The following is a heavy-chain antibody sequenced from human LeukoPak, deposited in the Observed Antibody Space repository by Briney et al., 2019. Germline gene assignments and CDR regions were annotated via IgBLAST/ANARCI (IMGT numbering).Heavy chain of an antibody. CDR2: ISSNGGST. D-gene: IGHD6-19*01. CDR1: GFTFSSYA. Sequence: GGSLRLSCSASGFTFSSYAMHWVCQAPGKGLEYVSAISSNGGSTYYADSVKGRFTISRDNSKNTLYLQMSSLRAEDTAVYYCVKDPAVAGTRYFDYWGQGTLVTVSS. V-gene: IGHV3-64D*09. J-gene: IGHJ4*02. CDR3: VKDPAVAGTRYFDY.